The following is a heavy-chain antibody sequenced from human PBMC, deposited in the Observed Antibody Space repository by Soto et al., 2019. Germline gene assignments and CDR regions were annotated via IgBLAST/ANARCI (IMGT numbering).Heavy chain of an antibody. CDR3: ATPGGLRYFDQSPVYDY. V-gene: IGHV1-24*01. D-gene: IGHD3-9*01. Sequence: QVPLVQSGAEVKKPGASVKVSCKVSGYTLTELSMHWVRQAPGKGLEWMGGFDPEDGETIYAQKFQGRVTMTEDTSTDTAYMELSSLRSEDTAVYYCATPGGLRYFDQSPVYDYWGQGTLVTVSS. CDR2: FDPEDGET. J-gene: IGHJ4*02. CDR1: GYTLTELS.